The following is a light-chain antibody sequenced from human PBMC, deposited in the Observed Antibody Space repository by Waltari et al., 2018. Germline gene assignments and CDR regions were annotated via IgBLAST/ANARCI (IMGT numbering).Light chain of an antibody. CDR1: QSISSY. Sequence: DIQMTQSPSSLSASVGDRVTITCRVSQSISSYLNWYQQKPGKAPKLLIYAASSLQSGVPSRFSGSGSGTDFTLTISSLQPEDFATYYCQQSYSTPYTFGQGTKLEIK. J-gene: IGKJ2*01. CDR3: QQSYSTPYT. V-gene: IGKV1-39*01. CDR2: AAS.